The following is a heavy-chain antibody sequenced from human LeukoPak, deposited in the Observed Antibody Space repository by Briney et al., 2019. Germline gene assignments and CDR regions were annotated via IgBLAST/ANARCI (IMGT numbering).Heavy chain of an antibody. J-gene: IGHJ4*02. CDR1: GGSISSGDYY. Sequence: PSETLSLTCTVSGGSISSGDYYWSWIRQTPGKGLEWIGYIYYSGSTYYNPSLKSRVTISVDTSKNQFSLKLSSVTAADTAVYYCARGVVGALLGYWGQGTLVTVSS. V-gene: IGHV4-30-4*08. D-gene: IGHD1-26*01. CDR2: IYYSGST. CDR3: ARGVVGALLGY.